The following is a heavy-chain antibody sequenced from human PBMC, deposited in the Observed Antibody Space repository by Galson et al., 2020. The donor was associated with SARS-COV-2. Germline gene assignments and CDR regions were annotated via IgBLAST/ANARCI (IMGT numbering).Heavy chain of an antibody. Sequence: SETLSLTCTVSGGSISGSSGFYWAWIRQPPERGMEWIGSISYSGTTTYNPSLKSRVTISVDTSRNQFSLKVNSVTAADTAVYYCAREGGGSSLIYWGRGTLLSVSS. CDR1: GGSISGSSGFY. CDR2: ISYSGTT. V-gene: IGHV4-39*07. J-gene: IGHJ4*02. CDR3: AREGGGSSLIY. D-gene: IGHD6-6*01.